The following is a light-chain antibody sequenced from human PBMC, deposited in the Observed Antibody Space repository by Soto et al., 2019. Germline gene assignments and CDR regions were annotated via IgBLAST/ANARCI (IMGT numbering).Light chain of an antibody. CDR3: ATWDSNTRV. V-gene: IGLV4-60*02. CDR1: SGHSSYI. Sequence: QSVLTQSSSASASLGSSVKLTCTLSSGHSSYIIAWHQQQPGKAPRYLMKLEGSGSHNKGSGVPDRFSGSSSGADRYLTISVLQFEDEADYYCATWDSNTRVFGGGTKLSVL. CDR2: LEGSGSH. J-gene: IGLJ3*02.